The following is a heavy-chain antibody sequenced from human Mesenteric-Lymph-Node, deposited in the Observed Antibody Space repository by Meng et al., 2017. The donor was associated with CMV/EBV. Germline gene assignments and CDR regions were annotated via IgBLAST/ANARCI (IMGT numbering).Heavy chain of an antibody. CDR3: ARGIEQLVGYYFDY. J-gene: IGHJ4*02. D-gene: IGHD6-6*01. V-gene: IGHV3-53*01. CDR2: IYSGGST. CDR1: GFTVSSNY. Sequence: GGSLRLSCAASGFTVSSNYMSWVRQAPGKGLEWVSVIYSGGSTYYADSVKGRFTISRDNSKSTLYLQMNSLRAEDTAVYYCARGIEQLVGYYFDYWGQGTLVTVSS.